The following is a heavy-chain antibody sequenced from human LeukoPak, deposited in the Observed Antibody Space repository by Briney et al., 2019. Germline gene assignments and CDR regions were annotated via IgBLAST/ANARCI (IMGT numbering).Heavy chain of an antibody. J-gene: IGHJ4*01. CDR2: INGDGNTI. CDR1: GFTFSSYW. CDR3: ARGKSGSYGLEDY. D-gene: IGHD1-26*01. Sequence: GGCLRLSCAASGFTFSSYWMHWVRQAPGKGLVWVSRINGDGNTINYADSVRGRFTISRDNAKNTLYLQMNSLRAEDTAVYYCARGKSGSYGLEDYLGHGTLVTVSS. V-gene: IGHV3-74*01.